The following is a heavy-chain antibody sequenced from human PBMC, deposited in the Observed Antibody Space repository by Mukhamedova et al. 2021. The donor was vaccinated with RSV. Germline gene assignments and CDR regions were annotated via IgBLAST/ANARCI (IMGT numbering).Heavy chain of an antibody. CDR3: ARGGDSSGYLIGAFDY. D-gene: IGHD3-22*01. V-gene: IGHV4-38-2*02. J-gene: IGHJ4*02. Sequence: MGSIYHSGSTYYNPSLKSRVTISVDTSKNQFSLKLSSVTAADTAVYYCARGGDSSGYLIGAFDYWGQGTLVTVSS. CDR2: IYHSGST.